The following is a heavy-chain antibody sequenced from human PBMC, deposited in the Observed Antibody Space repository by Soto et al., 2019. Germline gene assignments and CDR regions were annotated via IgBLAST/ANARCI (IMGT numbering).Heavy chain of an antibody. CDR2: MSGSGSTV. CDR1: GFTFSDYY. Sequence: QVQLVESGGGLVKPGGSLRLSCAASGFTFSDYYMSWIRQAPGKGLEWVSYMSGSGSTVYYADSVKGRFTISRDNAKNSLYLQMTSLRAEDTAVYYCARAPYGVRYFDYGGQGTLVSVSS. J-gene: IGHJ4*02. CDR3: ARAPYGVRYFDY. V-gene: IGHV3-11*01. D-gene: IGHD4-17*01.